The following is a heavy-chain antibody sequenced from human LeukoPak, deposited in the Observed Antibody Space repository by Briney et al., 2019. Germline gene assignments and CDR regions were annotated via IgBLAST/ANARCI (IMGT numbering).Heavy chain of an antibody. J-gene: IGHJ4*02. CDR3: AHRRGVATREGVFYFFDN. D-gene: IGHD3-10*01. Sequence: SGPTLVKPTQTVTLTCTFSGFSLDGSGESVGWVRQPPGKALEWLALLYWYDDNRYNPSLQSRLTITKDTSKNQVALTMTNLDPLDTATYYCAHRRGVATREGVFYFFDNWGQGILVSVSS. V-gene: IGHV2-5*01. CDR1: GFSLDGSGES. CDR2: LYWYDDN.